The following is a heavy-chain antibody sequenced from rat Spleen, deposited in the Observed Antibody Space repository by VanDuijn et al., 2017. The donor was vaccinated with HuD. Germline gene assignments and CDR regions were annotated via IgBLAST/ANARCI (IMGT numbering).Heavy chain of an antibody. CDR1: GFTFSDYN. D-gene: IGHD1-4*01. CDR3: ARHGPGYTLFAY. J-gene: IGHJ3*01. CDR2: ISYDGSST. Sequence: EVQVVESGGGLVRPGRSLKLSCAASGFTFSDYNMAWVRQAPKKGLEWVATISYDGSSTYYRDSGKGRFTISRDNAKSTLYLQMDSRRSEDTATYYCARHGPGYTLFAYWGQGTLVTVSS. V-gene: IGHV5-7*01.